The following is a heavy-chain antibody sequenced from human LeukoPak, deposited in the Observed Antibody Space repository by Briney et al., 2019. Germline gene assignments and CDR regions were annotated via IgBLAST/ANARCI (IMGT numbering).Heavy chain of an antibody. CDR2: INPNSGGT. CDR3: ARDRVGSYFIY. J-gene: IGHJ4*02. CDR1: GYTFTGYY. D-gene: IGHD1-26*01. V-gene: IGHV1-2*02. Sequence: ASVKVSCKASGYTFTGYYMHWVRQAPGQGLEWMGWINPNSGGTNYAQKFQGRVTMTRDTSISTAYMELSSLTSDDTAVYFCARDRVGSYFIYWGQGALGTVSS.